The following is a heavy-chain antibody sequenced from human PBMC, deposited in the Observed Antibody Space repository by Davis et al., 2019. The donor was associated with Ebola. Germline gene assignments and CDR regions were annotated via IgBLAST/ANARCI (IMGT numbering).Heavy chain of an antibody. CDR3: AGSRVAAAGTDYYYYGMDV. V-gene: IGHV4-39*07. J-gene: IGHJ6*04. Sequence: SETLSLTCSVSGGSISTSGDYWGWIRQPPGKGLEWIGEINHSGSTNYNPSLKSRVTISVDTSKNQFSLKLSSVTAADTAVYYCAGSRVAAAGTDYYYYGMDVWGKGTTVTVSS. D-gene: IGHD6-13*01. CDR2: INHSGST. CDR1: GGSISTSGDY.